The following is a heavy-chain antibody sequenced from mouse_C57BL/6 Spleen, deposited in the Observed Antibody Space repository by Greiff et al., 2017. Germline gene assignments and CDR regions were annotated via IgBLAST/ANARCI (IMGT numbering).Heavy chain of an antibody. V-gene: IGHV1-26*01. Sequence: EVQLQQSGPELVKPGASVKISCKASGYTFTDYYMNWVKQSHGKSLEWIGDINPNNGGTSYNQKFKGKATLTVDKSSSTAYMELRSLTSEDSAVYYCARRVYSNYPWDYWGQGTSVTVSS. CDR1: GYTFTDYY. D-gene: IGHD2-5*01. J-gene: IGHJ4*01. CDR3: ARRVYSNYPWDY. CDR2: INPNNGGT.